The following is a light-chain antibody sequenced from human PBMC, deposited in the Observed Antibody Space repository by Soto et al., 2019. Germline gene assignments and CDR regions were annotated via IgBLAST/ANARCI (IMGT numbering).Light chain of an antibody. J-gene: IGKJ1*01. CDR2: KAS. V-gene: IGKV1-5*03. Sequence: DIPMNQSPSTLSASVGDRVTITCRARQTISSWLAWYQQKAGKAPKVLIYKASRLESGVPSRFSGSGSGTEFTLTISSLQPDDFGTYYGQQYDSYPRTFGQGTRVEI. CDR3: QQYDSYPRT. CDR1: QTISSW.